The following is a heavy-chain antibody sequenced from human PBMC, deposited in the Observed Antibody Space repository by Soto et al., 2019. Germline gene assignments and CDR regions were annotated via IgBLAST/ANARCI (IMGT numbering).Heavy chain of an antibody. J-gene: IGHJ3*02. CDR3: ASRHDYGDYGAFDI. D-gene: IGHD4-17*01. V-gene: IGHV1-69*13. CDR1: GGTFSSYA. Sequence: GASVKVSCKASGGTFSSYAISWVRQAPGQGLEWMGGIIPIFGTANYAQKFQGRVTITADESTSTAYMELSSLRSEDTAVYYCASRHDYGDYGAFDIWGQGXMVTV. CDR2: IIPIFGTA.